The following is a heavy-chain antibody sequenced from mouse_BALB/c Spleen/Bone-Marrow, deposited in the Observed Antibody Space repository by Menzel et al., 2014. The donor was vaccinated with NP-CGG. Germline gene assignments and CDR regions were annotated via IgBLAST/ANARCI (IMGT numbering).Heavy chain of an antibody. CDR1: GYTFTSYW. J-gene: IGHJ4*01. CDR2: INPSTGYT. Sequence: ESGAELAKPGASVKMSCKASGYTFTSYWMHWVKQRPGQGLEWIGYINPSTGYTDYNQKFNDKATLTADKSSSTAYMQLSSLTSKDSAVYYCARGNPLYAIDYWGQGTSVTVSS. D-gene: IGHD2-1*01. V-gene: IGHV1-7*01. CDR3: ARGNPLYAIDY.